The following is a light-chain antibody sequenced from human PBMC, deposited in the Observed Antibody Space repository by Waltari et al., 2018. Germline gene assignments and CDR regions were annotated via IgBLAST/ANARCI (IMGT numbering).Light chain of an antibody. J-gene: IGLJ3*02. V-gene: IGLV1-47*01. CDR3: AAWDDSLSGPGV. CDR1: SSNIGSNY. CDR2: RNN. Sequence: QSVLTQPPSASGTPGQRVTISCSGSSSNIGSNYVYWYPQLPGTAPKRLIYRNNQRPSGVPDRFAGSKSGTSASLAISGLRSEDEADYYCAAWDDSLSGPGVFGGGTKLTVL.